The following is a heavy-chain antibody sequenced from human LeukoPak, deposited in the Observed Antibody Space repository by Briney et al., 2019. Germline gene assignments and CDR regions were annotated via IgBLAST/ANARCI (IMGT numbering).Heavy chain of an antibody. Sequence: AGSLRDSCAASGFIIRSYNMHWVRQAPGKGLEWVSSISSSSSYIYYADSVKGRFTISRDNARNSLYLQMNSLRAEDTAVFSCVRVFDYWGQGTLVTVSS. J-gene: IGHJ4*02. V-gene: IGHV3-21*01. CDR1: GFIIRSYN. CDR2: ISSSSSYI. D-gene: IGHD4-17*01. CDR3: VRVFDY.